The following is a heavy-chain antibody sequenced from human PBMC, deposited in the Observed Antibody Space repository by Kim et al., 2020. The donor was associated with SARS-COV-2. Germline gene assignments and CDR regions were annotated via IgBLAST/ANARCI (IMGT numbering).Heavy chain of an antibody. D-gene: IGHD3-10*01. CDR3: AKSYYGLGTYYTH. Sequence: SAGSVKGRFTISRDNSKNTLYLQMNSLRAEDTAVYYCAKSYYGLGTYYTHWGQGTLVTVSS. J-gene: IGHJ4*02. V-gene: IGHV3-23*01.